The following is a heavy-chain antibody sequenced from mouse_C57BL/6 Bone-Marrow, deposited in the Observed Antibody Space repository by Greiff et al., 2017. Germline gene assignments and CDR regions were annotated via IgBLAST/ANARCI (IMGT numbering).Heavy chain of an antibody. V-gene: IGHV1-81*01. J-gene: IGHJ3*01. Sequence: VQLQQSGAELARPGASVKLSCKASGYTFTSYGISWVKQRTGQGLEWIGEIYPRSGNTYYNEKFKGKATLTADKSSSTAYIKLRSRTSEDSAVYFCARTGYGNPFAYWGQGTLVTVSA. D-gene: IGHD2-1*01. CDR2: IYPRSGNT. CDR3: ARTGYGNPFAY. CDR1: GYTFTSYG.